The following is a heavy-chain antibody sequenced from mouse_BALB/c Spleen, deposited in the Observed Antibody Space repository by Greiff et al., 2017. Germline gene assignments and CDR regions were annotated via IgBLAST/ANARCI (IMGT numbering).Heavy chain of an antibody. CDR2: IYPYNGGT. J-gene: IGHJ2*01. V-gene: IGHV1S29*02. D-gene: IGHD1-2*01. Sequence: VQLQQSGPELVKPGASVKISCKASGYTFTDYNMHWVKQSHGKSLEWIGYIYPYNGGTGYNQKFKSKATLTVDNSSSTAYMELRSLTSEDSEVYYCARTSYYGLFDYWGQGTTLTGSS. CDR1: GYTFTDYN. CDR3: ARTSYYGLFDY.